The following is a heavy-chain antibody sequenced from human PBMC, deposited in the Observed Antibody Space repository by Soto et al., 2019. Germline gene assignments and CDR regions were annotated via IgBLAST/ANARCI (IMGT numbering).Heavy chain of an antibody. CDR1: GGSISSGDYY. CDR2: IYYSGST. V-gene: IGHV4-30-4*01. CDR3: ARAELRGNYYGMDV. J-gene: IGHJ6*02. D-gene: IGHD1-7*01. Sequence: QVQLQESGPGLVKPSQTLSLTCTVSGGSISSGDYYWSWIRQPPGKGLEWIGYIYYSGSTYYNPSLKSRVTISVDTSKNHFALKLGSVTAADTAVYYCARAELRGNYYGMDVWGQGTTVTVSS.